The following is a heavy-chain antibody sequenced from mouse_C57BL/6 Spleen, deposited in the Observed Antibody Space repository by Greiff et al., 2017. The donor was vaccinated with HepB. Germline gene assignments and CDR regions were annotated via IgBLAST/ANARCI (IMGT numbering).Heavy chain of an antibody. J-gene: IGHJ2*01. CDR1: GYAFSSSW. CDR3: ARSYDYDDYFDY. V-gene: IGHV1-82*01. Sequence: VKLVESGPELVKPGASVKISCKASGYAFSSSWMNWVKQRPGKGLEWIGRIYPGDGDTNYNGKFKGKATLTADKSSSTAYMQLSSLTSEDSAVYFCARSYDYDDYFDYWGQGTTLTVSS. D-gene: IGHD2-4*01. CDR2: IYPGDGDT.